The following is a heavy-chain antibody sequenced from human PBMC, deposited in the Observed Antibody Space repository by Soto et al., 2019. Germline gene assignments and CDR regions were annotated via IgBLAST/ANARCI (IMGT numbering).Heavy chain of an antibody. D-gene: IGHD3-22*01. Sequence: QVQLQESGPGLVKPSETLSLTCTVSGGSISSYYWSWIRQPPGKGLEWIGYIYYSGSTNYNPSLTSQVTISVDTSKNQFSLKLISVTAADTAVYYCARHEDYYDSSGPYYFDYWGQGTLVTVSS. CDR2: IYYSGST. CDR3: ARHEDYYDSSGPYYFDY. CDR1: GGSISSYY. V-gene: IGHV4-59*08. J-gene: IGHJ4*02.